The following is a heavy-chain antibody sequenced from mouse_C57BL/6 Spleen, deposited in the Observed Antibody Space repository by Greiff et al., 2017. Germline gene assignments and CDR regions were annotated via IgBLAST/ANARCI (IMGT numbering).Heavy chain of an antibody. CDR3: ARHNGSSYKYYAMDY. Sequence: EVKVVESGGGLVQPGGSLKLSCAASGFTFSDYGMAWVRQAPRKGPEWVAFISNLAYSIYYADTVTGRFTISRENAKNTLYLEMSSLRSEDTAMYYCARHNGSSYKYYAMDYWGQGTSVTVSS. J-gene: IGHJ4*01. V-gene: IGHV5-15*01. CDR1: GFTFSDYG. CDR2: ISNLAYSI. D-gene: IGHD1-1*01.